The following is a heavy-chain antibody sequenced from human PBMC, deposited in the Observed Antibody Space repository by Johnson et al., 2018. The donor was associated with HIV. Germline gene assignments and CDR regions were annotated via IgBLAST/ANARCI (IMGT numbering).Heavy chain of an antibody. Sequence: QVQLVESGGGVVQPGRSLRLSCAASGFTFSSYAMHWVRQAPGKGLEWVAVISYDGSNKYYAASLEGRFTISRDNSKNTLFLQVNSLRAEDTAMYYCVRDIAFYDSGSAISDAFDIWGQGTMVTVSS. CDR1: GFTFSSYA. J-gene: IGHJ3*02. V-gene: IGHV3-30-3*01. D-gene: IGHD3-22*01. CDR3: VRDIAFYDSGSAISDAFDI. CDR2: ISYDGSNK.